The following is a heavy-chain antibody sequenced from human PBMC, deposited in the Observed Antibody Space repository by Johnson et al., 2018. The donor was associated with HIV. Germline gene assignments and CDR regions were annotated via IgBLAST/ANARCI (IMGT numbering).Heavy chain of an antibody. D-gene: IGHD4-23*01. CDR1: GFTFSSYA. J-gene: IGHJ3*02. V-gene: IGHV3-30*04. CDR3: AREQYGGNSNAGDGFDI. Sequence: QMQLVESGGGVVQPGRSLRLSCAASGFTFSSYAMHWVRQAPGKGLEWVAVISYDGSNKYYADSVEGRFTISRDNSKNTLYLQMNSLRAEDTAVYYCAREQYGGNSNAGDGFDIWGQGTMVTVSS. CDR2: ISYDGSNK.